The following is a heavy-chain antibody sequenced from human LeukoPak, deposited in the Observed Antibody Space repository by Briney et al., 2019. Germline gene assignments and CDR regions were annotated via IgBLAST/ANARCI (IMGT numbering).Heavy chain of an antibody. D-gene: IGHD6-19*01. CDR3: ARPGFPHPVAVNPLDY. J-gene: IGHJ4*02. CDR1: GYNFINYA. V-gene: IGHV1-3*01. Sequence: ASVKVSCKASGYNFINYALHWVRLAPGQRLEWMGWINAASGDTEYSQNFQGRVTITRDTSASTAYMGLSRLRSEDTAVYYCARPGFPHPVAVNPLDYWGQGTLVTVST. CDR2: INAASGDT.